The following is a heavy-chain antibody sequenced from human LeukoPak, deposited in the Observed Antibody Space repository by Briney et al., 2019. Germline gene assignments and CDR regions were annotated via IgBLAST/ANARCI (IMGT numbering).Heavy chain of an antibody. CDR1: GFTFSDYY. V-gene: IGHV3-23*01. CDR3: AKGLITYYYDSSGYYFDY. J-gene: IGHJ4*02. Sequence: GGSLRLSCAASGFTFSDYYMSWIRQAPGKGLEWVSAISGSGGSTYYADSVKGRFTISRDNSKNTLYLQMNSLRAEDTAVYYCAKGLITYYYDSSGYYFDYWGQGTLVTVSS. CDR2: ISGSGGST. D-gene: IGHD3-22*01.